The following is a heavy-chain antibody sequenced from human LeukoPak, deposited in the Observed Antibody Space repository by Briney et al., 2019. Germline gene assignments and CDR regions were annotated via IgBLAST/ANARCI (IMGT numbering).Heavy chain of an antibody. CDR2: ISSSSSYT. CDR3: ARDGGDVLLWFGSDY. V-gene: IGHV3-21*01. D-gene: IGHD3-10*01. Sequence: PGGSLRLSCAASGFTFSSYSMNWVRQAPGKGLEWVSSISSSSSYTYYADSVKGRFTISRDNAKNSLYLQMNSLRAEDTAVYYCARDGGDVLLWFGSDYWGQGTLVTVSS. J-gene: IGHJ4*02. CDR1: GFTFSSYS.